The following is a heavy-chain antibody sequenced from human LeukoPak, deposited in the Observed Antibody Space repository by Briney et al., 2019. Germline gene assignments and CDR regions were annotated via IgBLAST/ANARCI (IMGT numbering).Heavy chain of an antibody. CDR1: GYSFTSYN. CDR2: INPSGGNT. CDR3: ARVRDGYNDAYDI. D-gene: IGHD5-24*01. J-gene: IGHJ3*02. Sequence: GASVKVSCKTSGYSFTSYNLHWVRQAPGQRLEWMGIINPSGGNTNYAQKFQGRVTMTRDTSTGTVYMELSSLKSEDTAVYYCARVRDGYNDAYDIWGQGTMTTVSS. V-gene: IGHV1-46*01.